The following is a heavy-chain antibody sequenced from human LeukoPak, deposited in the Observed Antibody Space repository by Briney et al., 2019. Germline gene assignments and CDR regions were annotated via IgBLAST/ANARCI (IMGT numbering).Heavy chain of an antibody. J-gene: IGHJ4*02. V-gene: IGHV3-23*01. CDR1: GFTFSSYA. D-gene: IGHD3/OR15-3a*01. CDR3: AKSPQGTGTPCYFDY. CDR2: ISGSGGST. Sequence: GGSLRLSCAASGFTFSSYAMSWVRQAPGKGLEWVSAISGSGGSTSYADSVKGRFTISRDNSKNTVYLQMNSLRAEDTAIYYCAKSPQGTGTPCYFDYWGQGTLVTVSS.